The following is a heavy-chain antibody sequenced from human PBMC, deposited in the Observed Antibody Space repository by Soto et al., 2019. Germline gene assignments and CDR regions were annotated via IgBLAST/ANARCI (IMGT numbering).Heavy chain of an antibody. J-gene: IGHJ6*02. CDR3: ARGGSLYYYYGIDV. V-gene: IGHV3-53*01. Sequence: LRLSCAASGFSITNNYMTWVRQAPGKGLEWVSLIDSGADTFYADSVKGRFSLSRDSSKNTLYLQMNSLRAEDTAVYNCARGGSLYYYYGIDVWGQGTTVTVSS. CDR1: GFSITNNY. D-gene: IGHD3-16*01. CDR2: IDSGADT.